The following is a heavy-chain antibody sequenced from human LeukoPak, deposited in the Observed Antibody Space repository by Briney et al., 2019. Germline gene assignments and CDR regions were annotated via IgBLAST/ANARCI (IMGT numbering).Heavy chain of an antibody. V-gene: IGHV3-23*01. Sequence: PGGSLRLSCAASGFTFSSYAMSWVRQAPGKGLEWVSAISGSGGSTYYTDSVKGRFTISRDNSKNTLHLQMNSLRAEDTAVYYCAKLPIAAAVNYFDYWGQGTLVTVSS. CDR1: GFTFSSYA. CDR3: AKLPIAAAVNYFDY. CDR2: ISGSGGST. J-gene: IGHJ4*02. D-gene: IGHD6-13*01.